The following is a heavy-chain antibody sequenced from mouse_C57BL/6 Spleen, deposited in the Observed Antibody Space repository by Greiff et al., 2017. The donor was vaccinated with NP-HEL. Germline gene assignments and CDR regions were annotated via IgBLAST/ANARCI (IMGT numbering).Heavy chain of an antibody. CDR2: ISSGSSTI. CDR1: GFTFSDYG. Sequence: EVQRVESGGGLVKPGGSLKLSCAASGFTFSDYGMHWVRQAPEKGLEWVAYISSGSSTIYYADTVKGRFTISRDNAKNTLCLQMTSLRSEDTAMYYCARGGDYDGYAMDYWGQGTSVTVSS. J-gene: IGHJ4*01. V-gene: IGHV5-17*01. CDR3: ARGGDYDGYAMDY. D-gene: IGHD2-4*01.